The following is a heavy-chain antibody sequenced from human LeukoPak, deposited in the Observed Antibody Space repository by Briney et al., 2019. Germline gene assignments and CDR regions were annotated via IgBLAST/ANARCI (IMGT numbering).Heavy chain of an antibody. V-gene: IGHV4-59*01. CDR2: IYYSGST. Sequence: PSETLSLTCAVSGDSISNFYWSWIRQPPGKGLEWIGYIYYSGSTNYNPSLKSRVTISVDTSKNQFSLKLSSVTAADTAVYYCARDPHYDILTGYQTGFDPWGQGTLVTVSS. CDR1: GDSISNFY. J-gene: IGHJ5*02. CDR3: ARDPHYDILTGYQTGFDP. D-gene: IGHD3-9*01.